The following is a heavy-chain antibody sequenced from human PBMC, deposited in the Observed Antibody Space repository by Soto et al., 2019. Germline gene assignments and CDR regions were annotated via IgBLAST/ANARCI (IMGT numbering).Heavy chain of an antibody. CDR1: GGSISKFY. Sequence: SETLSLTCNASGGSISKFYWAWIRKTAGNGLEWMGRVYATGTTDYNPSLRSRVAMSVDISKKTFSLRLRSVTGADSGVYYCVRDGSKSLRDWFDPWGQGRLVTVSS. V-gene: IGHV4-4*07. CDR3: VRDGSKSLRDWFDP. J-gene: IGHJ5*02. CDR2: VYATGTT.